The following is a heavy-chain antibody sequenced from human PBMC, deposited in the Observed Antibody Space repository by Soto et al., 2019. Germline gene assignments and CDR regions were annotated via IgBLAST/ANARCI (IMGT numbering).Heavy chain of an antibody. CDR3: AGAVGGYYDSSGSIDY. V-gene: IGHV4-59*01. Sequence: QVQLQESGPGLVKPSETLSLTCTVSGGSISSYYWSWIRQPPGKGLEWIGYIYYSGSTNYNPSLKSRVTISVDTSKNQFSLKLSSVTAADTAVYYCAGAVGGYYDSSGSIDYWGQGTLVTVSS. CDR1: GGSISSYY. CDR2: IYYSGST. J-gene: IGHJ4*02. D-gene: IGHD3-22*01.